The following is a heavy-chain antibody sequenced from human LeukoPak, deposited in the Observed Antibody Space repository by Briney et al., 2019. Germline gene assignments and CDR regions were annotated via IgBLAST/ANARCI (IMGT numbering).Heavy chain of an antibody. CDR3: AKWSNYDILTGYYIVRPPANYFDY. J-gene: IGHJ4*02. V-gene: IGHV3-21*04. CDR2: ISSRSGYT. D-gene: IGHD3-9*01. Sequence: GGSLRLSCAASAFTFSSYSMNWVRQAPGKGLEWVSSISSRSGYTYYADSVKGRFTISRDNAKNSLYLQMNSLRAEDTAVYYCAKWSNYDILTGYYIVRPPANYFDYWGQGTLVTVSS. CDR1: AFTFSSYS.